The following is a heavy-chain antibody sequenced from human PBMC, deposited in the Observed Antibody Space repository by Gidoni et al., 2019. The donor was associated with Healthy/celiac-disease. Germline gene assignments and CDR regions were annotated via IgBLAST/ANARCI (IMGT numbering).Heavy chain of an antibody. J-gene: IGHJ3*02. V-gene: IGHV4-59*08. Sequence: QVQLQESGPGLVKPSETLSLTCTVSGGSLRSYHWSWSREPPGKGLEWIGYIYYSGSSNNKPSLKSRVTISVDTSKNQFSLKLSSVTAAYTAVYYCARHFSVGATWFAAFDIWGQGTMVTVSS. D-gene: IGHD1-26*01. CDR3: ARHFSVGATWFAAFDI. CDR1: GGSLRSYH. CDR2: IYYSGSS.